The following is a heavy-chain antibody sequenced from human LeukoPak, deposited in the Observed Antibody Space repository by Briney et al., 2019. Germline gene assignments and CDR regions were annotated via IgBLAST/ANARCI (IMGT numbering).Heavy chain of an antibody. D-gene: IGHD3-3*01. CDR2: ISGSGGST. J-gene: IGHJ6*03. CDR3: AKNSDFWSGYYGSGYYYYMDV. Sequence: GGSLRLSCAASGFTFSSCAMSWVRQAPGKGLEWVSAISGSGGSTYYADSVKGRFTISRDNSKNTLYLQMNSLRAEDTAVYYCAKNSDFWSGYYGSGYYYYMDVWGKGTTVTVSS. V-gene: IGHV3-23*01. CDR1: GFTFSSCA.